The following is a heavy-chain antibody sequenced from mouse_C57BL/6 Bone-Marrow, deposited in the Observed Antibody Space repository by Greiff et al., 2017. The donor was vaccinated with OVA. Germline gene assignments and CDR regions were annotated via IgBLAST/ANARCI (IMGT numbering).Heavy chain of an antibody. CDR2: INPGSGGT. D-gene: IGHD1-1*01. CDR3: ASPPYYGSRNWYFDV. Sequence: LQESGAELVRPGTSVKVSCKASGYAFTNYLIEWVKQRPGQGLEWIGVINPGSGGTNYNEKFKGKATLTADKSSSTAYMQLSSLTSEDSAVYFCASPPYYGSRNWYFDVWGTGTTVTVSS. V-gene: IGHV1-54*01. J-gene: IGHJ1*03. CDR1: GYAFTNYL.